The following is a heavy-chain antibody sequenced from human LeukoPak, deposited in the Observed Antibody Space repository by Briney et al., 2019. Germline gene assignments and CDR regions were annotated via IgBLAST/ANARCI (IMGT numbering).Heavy chain of an antibody. CDR1: GGSISSSSYY. Sequence: SETLSLTCTVSGGSISSSSYYWGWIRQPPGTGLEWIGSIYYSGSTYYNPSLKSRVTISVDTSKNQFSLKLSSVTAADTAVYYCARSGSIAVVISHNYFDYWGQGTLVTVSS. J-gene: IGHJ4*02. D-gene: IGHD3-22*01. V-gene: IGHV4-39*01. CDR2: IYYSGST. CDR3: ARSGSIAVVISHNYFDY.